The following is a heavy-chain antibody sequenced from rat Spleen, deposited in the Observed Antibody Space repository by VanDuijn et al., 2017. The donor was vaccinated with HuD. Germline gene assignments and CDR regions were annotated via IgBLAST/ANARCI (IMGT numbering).Heavy chain of an antibody. CDR2: ISYDGGST. J-gene: IGHJ2*01. Sequence: EVQLVESGGGLVQPGSSLKLSCTASGFTFSTYNMHWIRQAPKKGLEWVASISYDGGSTYYRDSVKGRFTISRDNAKSTLYLQMNSLRSEDTATYYCTRENYYSGEYWGQGVRVTVSS. CDR3: TRENYYSGEY. CDR1: GFTFSTYN. D-gene: IGHD1-1*01. V-gene: IGHV5-20*01.